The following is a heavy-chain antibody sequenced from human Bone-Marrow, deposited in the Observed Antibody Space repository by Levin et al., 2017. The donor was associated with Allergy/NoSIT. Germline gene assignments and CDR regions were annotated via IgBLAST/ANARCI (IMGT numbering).Heavy chain of an antibody. CDR1: GGAISSGDYY. CDR3: ARDSGYSGYDDCFDY. J-gene: IGHJ4*02. V-gene: IGHV4-31*03. Sequence: PSQTLSLTCTVSGGAISSGDYYWSWIRQHPGKGLEWIGYIYYSGNTYYNPSLQSRVTMSVDTSKNQFSLKLSSVTAADTAMYYCARDSGYSGYDDCFDYWGQGTLVTVSS. D-gene: IGHD5-12*01. CDR2: IYYSGNT.